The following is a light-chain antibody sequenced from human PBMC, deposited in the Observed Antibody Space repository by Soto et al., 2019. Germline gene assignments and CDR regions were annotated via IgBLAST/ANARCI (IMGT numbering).Light chain of an antibody. V-gene: IGLV2-8*01. Sequence: QSLLTQPPSASGSPGQSVTISCTGTSSDVGGYDYVSWYQQHPGEAPKLMIYEVSKRPSGVPDRFSGSKSGNTASLTVSGLQAEDEADYYCSSYAGSNTPYVFGIGTKLTVL. CDR1: SSDVGGYDY. J-gene: IGLJ1*01. CDR2: EVS. CDR3: SSYAGSNTPYV.